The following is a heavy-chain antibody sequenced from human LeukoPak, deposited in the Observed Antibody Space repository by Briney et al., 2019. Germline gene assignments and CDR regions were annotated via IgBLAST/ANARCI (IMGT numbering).Heavy chain of an antibody. CDR2: INHSGST. CDR1: GVSFSGYY. CDR3: AREGYYDYVWGSYRPSYFDY. J-gene: IGHJ4*02. D-gene: IGHD3-16*02. V-gene: IGHV4-34*01. Sequence: SETLSLTCAVYGVSFSGYYWSWIRQPPGKGLEWIGEINHSGSTNYNPSLKSRVTISVDTSKNQFSLKLSSVTAADTAVYYCAREGYYDYVWGSYRPSYFDYWGQGTLVTVSS.